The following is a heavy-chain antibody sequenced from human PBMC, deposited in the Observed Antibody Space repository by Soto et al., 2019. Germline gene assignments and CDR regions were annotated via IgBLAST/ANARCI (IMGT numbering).Heavy chain of an antibody. Sequence: QVQLVQSGAEVKKPGSSVKVSCKASGGTFSSYAISWVRQAPGQGLEWMGGIILIFGTANYAQKFQGRVTITADESQITAYMELSSLRSEDTAVYYCARDDVDTATPYGMDVWGQGTTVTVSS. D-gene: IGHD5-18*01. CDR2: IILIFGTA. J-gene: IGHJ6*02. V-gene: IGHV1-69*12. CDR3: ARDDVDTATPYGMDV. CDR1: GGTFSSYA.